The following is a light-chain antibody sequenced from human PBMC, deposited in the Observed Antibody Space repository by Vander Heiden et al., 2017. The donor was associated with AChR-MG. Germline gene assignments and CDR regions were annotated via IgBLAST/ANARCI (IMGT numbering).Light chain of an antibody. CDR3: QHYNNWLRGFT. CDR2: DTS. Sequence: ELVMKQSPATLSVSPGERATISCRASQSIGRNLAWYQQKPGQAPSRLIYDTSTRATGIPARFSGSGSGTEFTLTISSLQSEDFAVYYCQHYNNWLRGFTFGPGTKVDIK. CDR1: QSIGRN. V-gene: IGKV3-15*01. J-gene: IGKJ3*01.